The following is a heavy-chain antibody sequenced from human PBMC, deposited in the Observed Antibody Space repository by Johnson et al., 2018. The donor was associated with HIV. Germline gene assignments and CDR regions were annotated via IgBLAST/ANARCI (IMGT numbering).Heavy chain of an antibody. CDR1: GFTFSNYD. CDR2: IGTAGDT. D-gene: IGHD6-6*01. J-gene: IGHJ3*02. V-gene: IGHV3-13*01. CDR3: ARDRGAGSSDAFDI. Sequence: VQLVESGGGLIQPGGSLRLSCAASGFTFSNYDMYWVRQATGKGLEWVSGIGTAGDTHYADSLKGRFTISREDAKNTLDLQMNSLIPEDTAVYYCARDRGAGSSDAFDIWGQGTMVTVSS.